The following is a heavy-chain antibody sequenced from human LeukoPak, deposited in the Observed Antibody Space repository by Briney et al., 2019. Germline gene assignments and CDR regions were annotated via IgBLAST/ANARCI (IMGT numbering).Heavy chain of an antibody. CDR2: IKQDGSER. D-gene: IGHD2-8*01. V-gene: IGHV3-7*03. CDR1: GFIFRSYW. CDR3: ARKAYALDV. J-gene: IGHJ6*04. Sequence: GGSLRLSCAPSGFIFRSYWMSWVRQAPGKGLEWVANIKQDGSERYYVDSVKGRFTISRDNAKNSLYLQMNSLRAEDTAVYYCARKAYALDVWGKGTTVTVSS.